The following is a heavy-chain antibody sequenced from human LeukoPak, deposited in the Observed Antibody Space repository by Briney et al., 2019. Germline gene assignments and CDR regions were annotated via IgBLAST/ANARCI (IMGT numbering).Heavy chain of an antibody. J-gene: IGHJ4*02. CDR3: AREQQLVFDY. Sequence: SETLSLTCTVSGGSISSYYWSWIRQPPGKGLEWIGYIYYSGSTNYNPSLKSRVTISVDTSKNQFSLKLSSVTAADTAVYYCAREQQLVFDYWGQGTLVTVSS. D-gene: IGHD6-13*01. CDR2: IYYSGST. V-gene: IGHV4-59*01. CDR1: GGSISSYY.